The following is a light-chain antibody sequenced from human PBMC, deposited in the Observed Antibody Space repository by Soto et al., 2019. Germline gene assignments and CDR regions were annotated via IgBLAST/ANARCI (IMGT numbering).Light chain of an antibody. CDR3: MQGTHWPWT. V-gene: IGKV2-30*02. Sequence: DAVMTQSPLSLPVTLGQPASISCRSSQSLIHSDGDTYLNWFQQRPGQSPRRLIYKVSDRDSGGPGRFSGSGSGTDFTLKISRVEAEDVGIYYCMQGTHWPWTFGQGTEVEIK. CDR1: QSLIHSDGDTY. CDR2: KVS. J-gene: IGKJ1*01.